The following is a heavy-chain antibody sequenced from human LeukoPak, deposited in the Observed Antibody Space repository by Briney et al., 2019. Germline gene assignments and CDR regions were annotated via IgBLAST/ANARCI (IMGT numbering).Heavy chain of an antibody. D-gene: IGHD1-26*01. J-gene: IGHJ4*02. V-gene: IGHV1-69*05. CDR3: ARVFARGGEISGSYYYY. CDR2: TIPIFGTA. Sequence: SVKVSCKASGGTFSNYAINWVRLAPGQGLEWMGGTIPIFGTANYAQKFQGRVTITTDESTSTAYMELSSLRSEDTAVYYCARVFARGGEISGSYYYYWGQGTRVTVSS. CDR1: GGTFSNYA.